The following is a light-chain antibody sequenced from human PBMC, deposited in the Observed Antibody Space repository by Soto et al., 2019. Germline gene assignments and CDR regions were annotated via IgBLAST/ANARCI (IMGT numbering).Light chain of an antibody. CDR1: HSLLHSNGYNH. CDR3: MQAIQTPRT. Sequence: EIVMTQSPLSLPVNPGEPASISCRSSHSLLHSNGYNHLDWYLQKPWQSPQLLIYLASTRASGVPDRFRGSGSGTDFTLKISRVEAEDVGVYYCMQAIQTPRTFGQGTKLEI. J-gene: IGKJ2*01. CDR2: LAS. V-gene: IGKV2-28*01.